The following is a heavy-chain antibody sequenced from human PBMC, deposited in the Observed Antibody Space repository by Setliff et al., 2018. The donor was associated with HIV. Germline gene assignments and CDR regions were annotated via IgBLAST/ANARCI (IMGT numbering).Heavy chain of an antibody. CDR2: ISSTGGTT. J-gene: IGHJ5*02. V-gene: IGHV3-23*01. Sequence: GESLKISCAVSGFTFSRYAMGWVRQAPGKGLEWVSGISSTGGTTYYADSVKGRFTISRDNSKNTLFLQVKSLTAEDTAIYYCGKDSSDWSDGWGQGTLVTVSS. CDR1: GFTFSRYA. CDR3: GKDSSDWSDG. D-gene: IGHD3-22*01.